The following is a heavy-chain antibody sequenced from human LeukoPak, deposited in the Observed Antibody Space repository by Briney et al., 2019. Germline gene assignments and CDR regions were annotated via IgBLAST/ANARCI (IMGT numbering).Heavy chain of an antibody. D-gene: IGHD1-1*01. CDR1: GFTFSSYG. Sequence: GRSLRLSCAASGFTFSSYGMHWVRQAPGKGLEWVAVIWYDGSNKYYADSVKGRFTISRDNSKNTLYLQMNSLRAEDTAVYYCARSPSLERAFDIWGQGTMVTVSS. CDR3: ARSPSLERAFDI. J-gene: IGHJ3*02. V-gene: IGHV3-33*01. CDR2: IWYDGSNK.